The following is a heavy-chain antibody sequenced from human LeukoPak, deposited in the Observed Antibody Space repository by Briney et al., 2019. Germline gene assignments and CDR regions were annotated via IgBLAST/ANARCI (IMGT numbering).Heavy chain of an antibody. J-gene: IGHJ4*02. CDR3: ARRITMVRGVNIRYYFDY. CDR2: INWNGVST. CDR1: GFTFDDYG. Sequence: GGSLRLSCAASGFTFDDYGMSWVRQAPGKGVEWVSGINWNGVSTGYAVSVKGRFTISRANAKNSLYLQMNSLRAEDTALYYCARRITMVRGVNIRYYFDYWGQGTLVTVSS. V-gene: IGHV3-20*04. D-gene: IGHD3-10*01.